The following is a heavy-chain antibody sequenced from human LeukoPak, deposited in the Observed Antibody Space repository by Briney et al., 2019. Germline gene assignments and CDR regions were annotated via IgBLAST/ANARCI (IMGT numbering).Heavy chain of an antibody. J-gene: IGHJ6*03. D-gene: IGHD3-16*01. Sequence: ASVKVSCKASGYTFTGYYMHWVRQAPGQGLEWMGWINPNSGGTNYAQKFQGRVTMTRDTSISTAYMEPSRLRSDDTAIYYCATGPYVWESWHFNFYYMDVWGKGTTVTVSS. CDR1: GYTFTGYY. CDR2: INPNSGGT. CDR3: ATGPYVWESWHFNFYYMDV. V-gene: IGHV1-2*02.